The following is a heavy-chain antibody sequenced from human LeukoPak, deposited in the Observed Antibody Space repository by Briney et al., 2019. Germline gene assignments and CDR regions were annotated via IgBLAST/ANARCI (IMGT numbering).Heavy chain of an antibody. CDR1: GFTFSSYG. CDR2: ISYDGSNK. CDR3: AKDVNNWNPPMYYFDY. D-gene: IGHD1-20*01. Sequence: GRSLRLSCAASGFTFSSYGMHWVRQAPGKGLEWVAVISYDGSNKYYADSVKGRFTISRDNSKNTLYLQMNSLRAEDTAVYYCAKDVNNWNPPMYYFDYWDQGTLVTVSS. V-gene: IGHV3-30*18. J-gene: IGHJ4*02.